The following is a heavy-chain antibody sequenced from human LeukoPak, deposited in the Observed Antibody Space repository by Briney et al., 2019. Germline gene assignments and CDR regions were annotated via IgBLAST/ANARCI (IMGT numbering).Heavy chain of an antibody. CDR2: MLYSGTT. J-gene: IGHJ4*02. CDR3: ARIVGASDY. D-gene: IGHD1-26*01. V-gene: IGHV4-39*01. CDR1: GGSISSSDYY. Sequence: PSETLSLTCSVSGGSISSSDYYWGWIRRPPGKGLDFIGGMLYSGTTYYNPSLKSRVTISVDTSKNQFSLKLSSVTAADTAVHYCARIVGASDYWGQGTLVTVSS.